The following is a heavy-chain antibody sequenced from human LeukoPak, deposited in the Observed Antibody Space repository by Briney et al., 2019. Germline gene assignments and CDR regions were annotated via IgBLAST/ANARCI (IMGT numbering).Heavy chain of an antibody. J-gene: IGHJ4*02. V-gene: IGHV3-23*01. Sequence: GGSLRLSCAASGFTFGSYAMSWVRQAPGKGLEWVSTISDSGGTTYFADSVKGRFTNSRDNSKNTLYLQMNSLRAEDTALYYCAKEPTPGGAFYFDSWGQGTLVTVSS. CDR1: GFTFGSYA. D-gene: IGHD3-10*01. CDR2: ISDSGGTT. CDR3: AKEPTPGGAFYFDS.